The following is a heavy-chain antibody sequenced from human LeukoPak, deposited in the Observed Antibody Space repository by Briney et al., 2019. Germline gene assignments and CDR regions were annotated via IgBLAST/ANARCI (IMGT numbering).Heavy chain of an antibody. D-gene: IGHD3-3*01. CDR1: GFTFSSYG. CDR2: ISYDGSNK. CDR3: AKDNRNDFEQNWFDP. J-gene: IGHJ5*02. Sequence: GGSLRLSCAASGFTFSSYGMHWVRQAPGKELEWVAVISYDGSNKYYADSVKGRFTISRDNSKNTLYLQMNSLRAEDTAVYYCAKDNRNDFEQNWFDPWGQGTLVTVSS. V-gene: IGHV3-30*18.